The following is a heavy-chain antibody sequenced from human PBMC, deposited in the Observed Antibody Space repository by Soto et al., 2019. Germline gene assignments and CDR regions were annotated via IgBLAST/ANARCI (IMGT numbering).Heavy chain of an antibody. CDR3: ARDRHIVGATVYSFDY. CDR1: GYTFTSYY. D-gene: IGHD1-26*01. J-gene: IGHJ4*01. V-gene: IGHV1-46*01. CDR2: INPSGGST. Sequence: GASVKVSCKASGYTFTSYYMHWVRQAPGQGLEWMGIINPSGGSTSYAQKFQGRVTMTRDTSTSTVYMELSSLRSEDTAVYYCARDRHIVGATVYSFDYWGHRTPVTVSS.